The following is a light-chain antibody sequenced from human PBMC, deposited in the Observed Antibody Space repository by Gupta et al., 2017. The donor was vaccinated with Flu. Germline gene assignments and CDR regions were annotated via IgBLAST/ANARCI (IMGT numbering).Light chain of an antibody. CDR2: EVS. CDR1: SSDVGGYNY. J-gene: IGLJ2*01. V-gene: IGLV2-8*01. CDR3: SSYAGSNNYVV. Sequence: QSALTQPPSASGSPGQSVTISCPGTSSDVGGYNYVSWYQQHPGKAPKLMIYEVSKRPSGVPDRFSGSKSGNTAPLTVSGLQAEDEADYYCSSYAGSNNYVVFGGGTKLTVL.